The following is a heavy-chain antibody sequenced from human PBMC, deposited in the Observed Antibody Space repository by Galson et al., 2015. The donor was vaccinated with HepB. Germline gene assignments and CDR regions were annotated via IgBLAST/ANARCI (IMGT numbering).Heavy chain of an antibody. CDR2: IYWNGGK. Sequence: PALVNPTQTLTLTCTFSGFSLSTGGVAVGWIRQPPGKALEWLAVIYWNGGKYYSPFLKSRLTPTEDTSTNPVGLAMTNMDPADTGTYYCARRRYCSSAACYKNAFDIWGQGTMVTVSS. CDR3: ARRRYCSSAACYKNAFDI. CDR1: GFSLSTGGVA. J-gene: IGHJ3*02. D-gene: IGHD2-2*02. V-gene: IGHV2-5*01.